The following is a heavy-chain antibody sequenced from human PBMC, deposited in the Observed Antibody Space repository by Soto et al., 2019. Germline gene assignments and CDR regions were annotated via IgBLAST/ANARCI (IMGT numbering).Heavy chain of an antibody. CDR2: ISAYNGNT. CDR1: GYTFTSYG. Sequence: QVQLVQSGAEVKKPGASVKVSCKASGYTFTSYGISWVRQAPGQGLEWMGWISAYNGNTNYAQKLQGRVTMTTDTSTSTAYMELRSLRSDDTAVYYCARDRGDIVVVVAATLNLWFDPWGQGTLVTVSS. CDR3: ARDRGDIVVVVAATLNLWFDP. V-gene: IGHV1-18*04. D-gene: IGHD2-15*01. J-gene: IGHJ5*02.